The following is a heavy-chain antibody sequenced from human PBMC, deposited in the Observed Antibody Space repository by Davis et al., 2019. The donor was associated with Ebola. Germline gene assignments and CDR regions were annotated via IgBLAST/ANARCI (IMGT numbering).Heavy chain of an antibody. V-gene: IGHV3-23*01. Sequence: GESLKISCAASGFTFSSYAMSWVRQAPGKGLEWVSAISGSGGSTYYADSVKGRFTISRDNSKNTLYLQMNSLRAEDTAVYYCARGVYYRYYYYGMDVWGQGTTVTVSS. CDR2: ISGSGGST. CDR1: GFTFSSYA. D-gene: IGHD2-8*01. J-gene: IGHJ6*02. CDR3: ARGVYYRYYYYGMDV.